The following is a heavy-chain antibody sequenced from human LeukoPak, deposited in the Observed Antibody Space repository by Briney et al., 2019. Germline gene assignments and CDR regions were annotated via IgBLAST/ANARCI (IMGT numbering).Heavy chain of an antibody. J-gene: IGHJ3*02. V-gene: IGHV3-23*01. CDR1: GFTFSSYA. D-gene: IGHD6-13*01. CDR3: AKDLSGPGIAAAFDAFDI. CDR2: ISGSGGST. Sequence: GGSLRLSCAASGFTFSSYAMTWVRQAPGKGLEWVSSISGSGGSTYYADSVTGRFTISRDNSKNTLYLQMHSLRAEDTAVYYCAKDLSGPGIAAAFDAFDIWGQGTMVTVSS.